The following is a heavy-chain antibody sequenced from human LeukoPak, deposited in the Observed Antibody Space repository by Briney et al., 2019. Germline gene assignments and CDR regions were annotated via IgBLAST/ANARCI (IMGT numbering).Heavy chain of an antibody. D-gene: IGHD5-24*01. CDR3: AKGGDGYNKDYYYGMDV. CDR2: ISGSGGST. Sequence: GGSLRLSWAASGFSFSTYAMSWVRQAPGKGLEWVSAISGSGGSTYYADSVKGRFTISRDNSKNTLYLQMNSLRAEDTAVYYCAKGGDGYNKDYYYGMDVWGQGTTVTVSS. J-gene: IGHJ6*02. CDR1: GFSFSTYA. V-gene: IGHV3-23*01.